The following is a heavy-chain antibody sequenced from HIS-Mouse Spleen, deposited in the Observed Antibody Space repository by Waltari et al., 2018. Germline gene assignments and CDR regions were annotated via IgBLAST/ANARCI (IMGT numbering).Heavy chain of an antibody. CDR2: IYYSGRT. CDR3: AREIPYSSSWYDWYFDL. CDR1: GGSISSSSYY. D-gene: IGHD6-13*01. J-gene: IGHJ2*01. V-gene: IGHV4-39*07. Sequence: QLQLQESGPGLVKPSETLSLTCTVSGGSISSSSYYWGWIGQPPGKGLGWIGSIYYSGRTYYNPTLKSRVTISVDTSKNQFSLKLSSVTAADTAVYYCAREIPYSSSWYDWYFDLWGRGTLVTVSS.